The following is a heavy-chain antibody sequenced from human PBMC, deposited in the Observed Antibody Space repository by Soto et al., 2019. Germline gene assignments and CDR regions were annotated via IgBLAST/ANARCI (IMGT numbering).Heavy chain of an antibody. D-gene: IGHD6-13*01. V-gene: IGHV1-8*01. Sequence: QVQLVQSGADVKKPGASVKVSCKASGYIFTSYDINWVRQATGQGLEWVGWMNPKSGNTGYAQKFEGRVTRTRNTSISTAYMELSSLRSEDTAVYYCARAPEYSSTWDFYYYYMDVWGNGTTVAVS. CDR2: MNPKSGNT. J-gene: IGHJ6*03. CDR3: ARAPEYSSTWDFYYYYMDV. CDR1: GYIFTSYD.